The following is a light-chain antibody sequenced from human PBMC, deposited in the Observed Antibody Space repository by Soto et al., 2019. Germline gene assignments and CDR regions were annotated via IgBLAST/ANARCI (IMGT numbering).Light chain of an antibody. CDR2: AAS. CDR3: LQDYTYPRT. CDR1: QSISSY. V-gene: IGKV1-39*01. J-gene: IGKJ4*01. Sequence: DIHMTQSPSSLSASVGARVTITFRASQSISSYLNWYQQKPGKAPKLLIYAASSLQSGVPSRFSGSGSGTDFTLTITSLQPEDFAIYYCLQDYTYPRTFGGGTKVDIK.